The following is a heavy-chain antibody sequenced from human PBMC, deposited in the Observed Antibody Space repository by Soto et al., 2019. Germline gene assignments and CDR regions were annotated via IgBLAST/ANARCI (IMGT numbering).Heavy chain of an antibody. CDR3: AKETNEEEYYDFWSGYSYFDY. Sequence: GGSLRLSCAASGFTFSSYAMSWVRQAPGKGLEWVSAISGSDGSTYYADSVKGRFTISRDNSKNTLYLQMNSLRAEDTAVYYCAKETNEEEYYDFWSGYSYFDYWGQGTLVTVSS. V-gene: IGHV3-23*01. CDR1: GFTFSSYA. CDR2: ISGSDGST. J-gene: IGHJ4*02. D-gene: IGHD3-3*01.